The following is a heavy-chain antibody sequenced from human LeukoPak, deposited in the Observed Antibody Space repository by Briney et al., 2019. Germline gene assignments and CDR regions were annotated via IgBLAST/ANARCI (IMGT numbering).Heavy chain of an antibody. CDR3: ARESGKFDY. Sequence: GGSPRLSCGAAGLPIADFAMHWVRQAPGEGLEWVSLISGDGVSTFSADSVKGRFSISRDNSKNSLSLEMNSLRTEDTAMYYCARESGKFDYWGQGNLFAVSS. CDR2: ISGDGVST. CDR1: GLPIADFA. V-gene: IGHV3-43*02. J-gene: IGHJ4*02.